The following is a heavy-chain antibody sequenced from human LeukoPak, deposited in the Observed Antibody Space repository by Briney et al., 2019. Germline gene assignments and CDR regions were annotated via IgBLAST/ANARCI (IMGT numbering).Heavy chain of an antibody. D-gene: IGHD2-2*01. CDR2: VNPTSGVS. J-gene: IGHJ4*02. CDR3: ARGRDYCSGSACYGSDY. Sequence: ASVKISCRTSGYTFTTFYIHWVRQAPGQGLEWMGMVNPTSGVSIYAQKFQGRVTMTRDTSTSTAHMELSSLTSDDAAVYFCARGRDYCSGSACYGSDYWGQGTLVTVSS. CDR1: GYTFTTFY. V-gene: IGHV1-46*01.